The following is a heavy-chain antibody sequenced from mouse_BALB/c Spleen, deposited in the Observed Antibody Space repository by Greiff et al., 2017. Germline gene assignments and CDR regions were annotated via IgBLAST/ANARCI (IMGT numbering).Heavy chain of an antibody. D-gene: IGHD2-1*01. Sequence: VQVVESGPGLVAPSQSLSITCTVSGFSLTGYGVNWVRQPPGKGLEWLGMIWGDGSTDYNSALKSRLSISKDNSKSQVFLKMNSLQTDDTARYYCARDLSTMGYAMDYWGQGTSVTVSS. J-gene: IGHJ4*01. V-gene: IGHV2-6-7*01. CDR2: IWGDGST. CDR3: ARDLSTMGYAMDY. CDR1: GFSLTGYG.